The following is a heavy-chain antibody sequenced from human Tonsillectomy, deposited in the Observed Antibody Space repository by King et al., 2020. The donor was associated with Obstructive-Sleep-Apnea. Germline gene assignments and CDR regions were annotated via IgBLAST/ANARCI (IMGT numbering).Heavy chain of an antibody. CDR3: ARLQLGSGRSWFDP. J-gene: IGHJ5*02. CDR2: INHSGST. Sequence: VQLQQWGAGLLKPSETLSLTCAVYGGSFSGYYWSWIRQPPGKGLEYIGEINHSGSTNYNPSLKSRVTISVETSKNQFSLKLSSVTAADTAVYYCARLQLGSGRSWFDPWGQGALVTVSS. CDR1: GGSFSGYY. D-gene: IGHD3-10*01. V-gene: IGHV4-34*01.